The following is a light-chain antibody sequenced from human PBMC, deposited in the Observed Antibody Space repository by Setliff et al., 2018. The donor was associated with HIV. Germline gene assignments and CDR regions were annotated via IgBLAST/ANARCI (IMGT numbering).Light chain of an antibody. V-gene: IGLV2-14*01. Sequence: QSALAQPASVSGSPGQSITISCTGTSRDVGLYNYVSWYQQHPGKAPKLMIYEVSNRPSGVSNRFSGSKSGNTASLTISGLQAEDEADYYCSSYTSTSTDVFGTWTKVTIL. CDR2: EVS. CDR1: SRDVGLYNY. CDR3: SSYTSTSTDV. J-gene: IGLJ1*01.